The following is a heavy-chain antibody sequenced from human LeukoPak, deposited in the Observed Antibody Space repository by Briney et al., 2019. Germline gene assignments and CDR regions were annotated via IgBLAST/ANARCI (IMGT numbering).Heavy chain of an antibody. V-gene: IGHV3-23*01. CDR1: GFTFSSYW. D-gene: IGHD6-13*01. J-gene: IGHJ4*02. CDR2: ISGSGGST. Sequence: PGGSLRLSCAASGFTFSSYWMSWVRQAPGKGLEWVSAISGSGGSTYYADSVKGRFTISRDNSKNTLYLQMNSLRAEDTAVYYCAKDPNAGIAAAGIFDYWGQGTLVTVSS. CDR3: AKDPNAGIAAAGIFDY.